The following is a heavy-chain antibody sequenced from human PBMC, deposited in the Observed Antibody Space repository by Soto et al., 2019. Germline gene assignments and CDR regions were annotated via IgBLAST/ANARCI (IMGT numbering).Heavy chain of an antibody. CDR3: ARGYSGYDYSIGYYYGMDV. Sequence: ASVKVSCKASGYTFTSYDINWVRQATGQGLEWMGWMNPNSGSTGYAQKFQGRVTMTRNTSISTAYMELSSLRSEDTAVYYCARGYSGYDYSIGYYYGMDVWGQGTTVTAP. J-gene: IGHJ6*02. CDR1: GYTFTSYD. V-gene: IGHV1-8*01. D-gene: IGHD5-12*01. CDR2: MNPNSGST.